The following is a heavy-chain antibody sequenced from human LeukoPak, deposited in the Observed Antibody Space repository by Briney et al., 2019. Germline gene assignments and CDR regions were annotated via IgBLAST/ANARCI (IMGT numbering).Heavy chain of an antibody. V-gene: IGHV3-23*01. CDR2: ISGSGGST. CDR3: AKDSTASMIWAPDAFDI. Sequence: GGSLRLSCAASGFTLSDYAMTWVRQAPGKGLEWVSSISGSGGSTYYADSVKGRFTIPRDNSKNTLYLQMNSLRAEDTAVYYCAKDSTASMIWAPDAFDIWGQGTMVTVSS. J-gene: IGHJ3*02. CDR1: GFTLSDYA. D-gene: IGHD3-22*01.